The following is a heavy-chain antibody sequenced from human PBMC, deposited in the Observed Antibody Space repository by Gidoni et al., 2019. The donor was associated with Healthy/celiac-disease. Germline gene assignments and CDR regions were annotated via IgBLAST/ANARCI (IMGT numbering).Heavy chain of an antibody. CDR1: AGSISSSSYY. Sequence: QLQLQESGPGLVKPSETLSRTCTVSAGSISSSSYYWGWIRQPPGKGLEWIGRIYYSGSTYYNPSRKSRVTISVDTSKNQFSLKLSSVTAADTAVYYCARGPWGQQPDPFDYWGQGTLVTVSS. V-gene: IGHV4-39*07. J-gene: IGHJ4*02. CDR3: ARGPWGQQPDPFDY. D-gene: IGHD6-13*01. CDR2: IYYSGST.